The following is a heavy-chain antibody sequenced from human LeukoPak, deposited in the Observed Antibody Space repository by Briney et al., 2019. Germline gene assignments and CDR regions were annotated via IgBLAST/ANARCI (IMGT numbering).Heavy chain of an antibody. CDR1: GYTFTSYY. V-gene: IGHV1-69*06. CDR2: IIPIFGTA. J-gene: IGHJ4*02. Sequence: RASVKVSCKASGYTFTSYYMHWVRQAPGQGLEWMGGIIPIFGTANYAQKFQGRVTITADKSTSTAYMELSSLRSEDTAVYYCARDRDPYYYGSGSYMPFDYWGQGTLVTVSS. CDR3: ARDRDPYYYGSGSYMPFDY. D-gene: IGHD3-10*01.